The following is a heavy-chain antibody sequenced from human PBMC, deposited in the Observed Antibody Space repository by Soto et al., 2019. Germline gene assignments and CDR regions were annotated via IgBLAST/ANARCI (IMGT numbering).Heavy chain of an antibody. V-gene: IGHV1-69*01. J-gene: IGHJ6*02. D-gene: IGHD1-26*01. CDR1: GGSFRSYA. CDR2: IIPMFHTP. CDR3: ARPAGKGNYYRALDV. Sequence: QVQLVQSGAEVKKPGSSVKVSCKASGGSFRSYATSWVRQAPGQGLEWMGGIIPMFHTPSYAQKFQGRVTITADESTSTAYMEMSSLRSEDTAIYYCARPAGKGNYYRALDVWGQGTTVTVSS.